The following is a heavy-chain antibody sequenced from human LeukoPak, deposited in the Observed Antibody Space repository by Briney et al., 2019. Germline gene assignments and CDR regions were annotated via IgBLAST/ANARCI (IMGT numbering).Heavy chain of an antibody. CDR1: GDSVSSNSAA. Sequence: SQTLSLTCAISGDSVSSNSAAWSWIRQSPSRGLEWLGRTYYRSKWYNDDAVSVKSRITINPDTSKNQFSLKVNSVTPEDTAVYYCARGRIAVAGIDAFNIWGQGTMVTVSS. J-gene: IGHJ3*02. CDR2: TYYRSKWYN. V-gene: IGHV6-1*01. CDR3: ARGRIAVAGIDAFNI. D-gene: IGHD6-19*01.